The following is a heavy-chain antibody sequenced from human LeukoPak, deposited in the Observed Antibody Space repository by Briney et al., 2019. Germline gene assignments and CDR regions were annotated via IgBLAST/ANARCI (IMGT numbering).Heavy chain of an antibody. V-gene: IGHV3-23*01. CDR2: ISGSGGST. D-gene: IGHD3-3*01. Sequence: GGSLRLSCAASGFAFSSYAMSWVRQAPGKGLEWVSAISGSGGSTYYADSVKGRFTISRDNSKNTLYLQMNSLRAEDTAVYYCARDSWGYYDFWRRPYYGMDVWGQGTTVTVSS. CDR1: GFAFSSYA. CDR3: ARDSWGYYDFWRRPYYGMDV. J-gene: IGHJ6*02.